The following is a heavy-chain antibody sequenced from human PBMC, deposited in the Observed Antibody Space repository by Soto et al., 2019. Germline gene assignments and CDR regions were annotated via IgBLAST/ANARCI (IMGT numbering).Heavy chain of an antibody. CDR2: ISYDGSNK. V-gene: IGHV3-30*18. CDR3: AKDLLVVGATPAYY. CDR1: GFTFSSYS. D-gene: IGHD1-26*01. Sequence: QVQLVESGGGVVQPGRSLRLSCAASGFTFSSYSMHWVRQAPGKGLEWVAVISYDGSNKYYADSVKGRFTISRDNSKNTLYLQMNSLRAEDTAVYYCAKDLLVVGATPAYYWGQGTLVTVSS. J-gene: IGHJ4*02.